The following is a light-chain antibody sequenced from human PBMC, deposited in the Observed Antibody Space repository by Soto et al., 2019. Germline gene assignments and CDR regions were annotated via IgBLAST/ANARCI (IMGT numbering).Light chain of an antibody. CDR1: SSDVGGYKY. J-gene: IGLJ3*02. CDR3: CSYAGTYTWV. Sequence: QSALTQPRSVSGSPGQSVTISCTGTSSDVGGYKYISWYQQHPGKAPKLMIYDVNKRPSGVPDRFSGSKSGSTASLTISGLQADDEADYYCCSYAGTYTWVFGGGTQLTVL. V-gene: IGLV2-11*01. CDR2: DVN.